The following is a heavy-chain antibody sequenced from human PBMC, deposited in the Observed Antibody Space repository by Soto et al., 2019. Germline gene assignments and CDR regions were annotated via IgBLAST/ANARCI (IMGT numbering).Heavy chain of an antibody. J-gene: IGHJ4*02. Sequence: GGSLRLSCAASGFRFSDHYMTWIRQAPGKGLEWVSKISGGGTTMYYADSVKGRFTVSRDNAKNSLYLQMDSLRAEDTAVYYCAGDPYYYGSAFWGQGALVTVSS. D-gene: IGHD3-10*01. CDR2: ISGGGTTM. CDR3: AGDPYYYGSAF. V-gene: IGHV3-11*01. CDR1: GFRFSDHY.